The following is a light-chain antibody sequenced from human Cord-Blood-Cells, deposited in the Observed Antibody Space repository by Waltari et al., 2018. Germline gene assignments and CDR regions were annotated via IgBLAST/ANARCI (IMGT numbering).Light chain of an antibody. CDR2: DVS. CDR3: SSYTSSSTLVV. CDR1: TSYVGVYNY. Sequence: QSALPQPASVSGSPGQSITISCTGTTSYVGVYNYVAWYQQHPGKAPKLRIYDVSNRPSGVSNRFSGSKSGNTASLTISGLQAEDEADYYCSSYTSSSTLVVFGGGTKLTVL. V-gene: IGLV2-14*01. J-gene: IGLJ2*01.